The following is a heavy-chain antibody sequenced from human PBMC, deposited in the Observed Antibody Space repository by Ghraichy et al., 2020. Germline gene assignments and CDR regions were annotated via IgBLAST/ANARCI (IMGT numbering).Heavy chain of an antibody. Sequence: GSLRLSCAASGFTFSSYSMNWVRQAPGKGLEWVSSISSSSSYIYYADSVKGRFTISRDNAKNSLYLQMNSLRAEDTAVYYCTTNPYYYDSSGYPTPVDYWGQGTLVTVSS. CDR2: ISSSSSYI. D-gene: IGHD3-22*01. CDR1: GFTFSSYS. J-gene: IGHJ4*02. V-gene: IGHV3-21*01. CDR3: TTNPYYYDSSGYPTPVDY.